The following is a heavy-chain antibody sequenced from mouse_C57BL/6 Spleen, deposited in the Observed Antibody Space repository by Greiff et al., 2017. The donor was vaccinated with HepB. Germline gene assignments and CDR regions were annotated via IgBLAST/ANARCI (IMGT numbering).Heavy chain of an antibody. CDR1: GYAFTNYL. CDR2: INPGSGGT. J-gene: IGHJ2*01. CDR3: ARAVDYGYDFDY. D-gene: IGHD2-2*01. Sequence: VQLQQSGAELVRPGTSVKVSCKASGYAFTNYLIEWVKQRPGQGLEWIGVINPGSGGTNYNEKFKGKATLTADKSSSTAYMQLSSLTSEDSAVYFCARAVDYGYDFDYWGQGTTLTVSS. V-gene: IGHV1-54*01.